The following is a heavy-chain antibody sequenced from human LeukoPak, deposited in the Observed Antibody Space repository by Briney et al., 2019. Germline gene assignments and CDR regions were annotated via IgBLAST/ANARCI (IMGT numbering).Heavy chain of an antibody. CDR1: GISFRTYA. CDR2: ISGSGATT. CDR3: VKESTSSGYYYAPDY. D-gene: IGHD3-22*01. V-gene: IGHV3-23*01. J-gene: IGHJ4*02. Sequence: PGGSLRLSCAASGISFRTYAMTWVRQAPGKGLEWVTSISGSGATTYNADPLKGRFTISRDNSKNTLYLQMNSLRAEDTAVYYCVKESTSSGYYYAPDYWGQGTLVTVS.